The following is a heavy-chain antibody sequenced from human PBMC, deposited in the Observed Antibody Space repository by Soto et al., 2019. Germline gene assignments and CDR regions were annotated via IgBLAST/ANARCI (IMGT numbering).Heavy chain of an antibody. D-gene: IGHD2-15*01. J-gene: IGHJ6*02. CDR2: ISYDGSNK. CDR3: AKEKVVAATRTDYYYGTDV. Sequence: SGGSLRLSCAASGFTFSSYGMHWVRQAPGKGLEWVAVISYDGSNKYYADSVKGRFTISRDNSKSTLYLQMNSLRAEDTAVYYCAKEKVVAATRTDYYYGTDVWGQATTVTLSS. CDR1: GFTFSSYG. V-gene: IGHV3-30*18.